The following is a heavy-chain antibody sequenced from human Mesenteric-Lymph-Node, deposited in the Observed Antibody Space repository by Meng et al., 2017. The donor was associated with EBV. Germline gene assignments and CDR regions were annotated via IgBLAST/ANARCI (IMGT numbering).Heavy chain of an antibody. CDR2: IYYSGSS. J-gene: IGHJ5*02. V-gene: IGHV4-39*05. CDR1: DDSINCGYYY. D-gene: IGHD3-3*01. Sequence: QGQLQEPGPGLVKPLENPSLTCIVADDSINCGYYYWGWIRQPPGKGLEWIASIYYSGSSYYNPSLKSRVTISIDTSKNQFSLKLTSVTAADTAVYYCGYDFWAGHLRDSFDPWGQGTLVTVSS. CDR3: GYDFWAGHLRDSFDP.